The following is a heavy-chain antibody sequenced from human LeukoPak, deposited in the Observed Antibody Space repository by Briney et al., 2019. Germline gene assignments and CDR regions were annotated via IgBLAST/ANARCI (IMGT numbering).Heavy chain of an antibody. V-gene: IGHV1-2*02. J-gene: IGHJ6*03. CDR3: ARDMTTVVYYYYMDV. Sequence: ASVKVSCKASGYTFTGYYMHWGRHAPGQGLEWVGWINPNSGGTNYAQKYSGRVTMTRDTSISTAYMELSRLRSDDTAVYYCARDMTTVVYYYYMDVWGKGTTVTVSS. D-gene: IGHD4-23*01. CDR1: GYTFTGYY. CDR2: INPNSGGT.